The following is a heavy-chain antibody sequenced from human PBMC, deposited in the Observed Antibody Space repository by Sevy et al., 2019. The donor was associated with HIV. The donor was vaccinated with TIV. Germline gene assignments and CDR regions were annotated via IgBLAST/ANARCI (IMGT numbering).Heavy chain of an antibody. CDR1: GGSIRSGGYY. V-gene: IGHV4-31*03. D-gene: IGHD5-18*01. J-gene: IGHJ4*02. Sequence: QSQTLSLTCTVSGGSIRSGGYYWAWIRQHPGKGLEWIGFIYDSGITYYNPSLKSRLTISIDTSKNEFSLRLTSVTAADTAMYYCAREAGYNFGFDSWGQGTLVTVSS. CDR2: IYDSGIT. CDR3: AREAGYNFGFDS.